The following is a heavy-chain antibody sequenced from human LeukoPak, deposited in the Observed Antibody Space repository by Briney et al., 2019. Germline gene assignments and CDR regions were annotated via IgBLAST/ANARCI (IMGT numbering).Heavy chain of an antibody. J-gene: IGHJ6*03. CDR2: IYYSGST. CDR3: ARHRYCYRSGSYYGAPYYMDV. Sequence: SETLSLTCTVSGDSISSYYWSWIRQPPGKGLEWIGSIYYSGSTYYNPSLKSRVTISVDTSKNQFSLKLSSVTAADTAVYYCARHRYCYRSGSYYGAPYYMDVWGKGTTVTISS. D-gene: IGHD3-10*01. V-gene: IGHV4-39*01. CDR1: GDSISSYY.